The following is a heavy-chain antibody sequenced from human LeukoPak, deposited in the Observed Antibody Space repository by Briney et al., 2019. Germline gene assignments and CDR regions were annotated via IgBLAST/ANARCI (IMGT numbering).Heavy chain of an antibody. CDR2: ISYDGSNK. D-gene: IGHD5-24*01. Sequence: GGSLRLSRAASGFTFSSYGMHWVRQAPGKGLEWVAVISYDGSNKYYADSVKGRFTISRDNSKNTLYLQMNSLRAEDTAVYYCARDLDDYNGLPPFFQHWGQGTLVTVSS. V-gene: IGHV3-30*03. CDR1: GFTFSSYG. J-gene: IGHJ1*01. CDR3: ARDLDDYNGLPPFFQH.